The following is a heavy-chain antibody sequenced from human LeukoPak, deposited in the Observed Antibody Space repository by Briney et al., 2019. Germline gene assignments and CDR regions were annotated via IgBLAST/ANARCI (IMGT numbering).Heavy chain of an antibody. V-gene: IGHV4-59*01. J-gene: IGHJ4*02. CDR1: GGSISSYS. CDR3: ARGGPYYFDY. CDR2: IYNSGST. Sequence: PSETLSLTCTVSGGSISSYSWSWIRQPPGKGLGWIGYIYNSGSTNYNPSLKSRVTISIDTSKNQFSLKLSSVTAADTAVYYCARGGPYYFDYWGQGTLVTVSS.